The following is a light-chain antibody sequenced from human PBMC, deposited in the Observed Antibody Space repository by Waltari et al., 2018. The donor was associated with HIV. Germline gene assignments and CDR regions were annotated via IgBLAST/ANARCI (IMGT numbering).Light chain of an antibody. J-gene: IGLJ3*02. Sequence: QSALTPPASVSGSPGPSITISCTGTSSDIGGYNLVSWYQHHPDKAPKLIIYEVNVRPSGVSDRFSGSKSGNTASLTISGLQAGDEADYYCCSYAGSTTFVEFGGGTKLTVL. CDR1: SSDIGGYNL. V-gene: IGLV2-23*02. CDR2: EVN. CDR3: CSYAGSTTFVE.